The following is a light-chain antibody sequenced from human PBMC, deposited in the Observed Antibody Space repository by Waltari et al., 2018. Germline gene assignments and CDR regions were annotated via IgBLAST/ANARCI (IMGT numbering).Light chain of an antibody. J-gene: IGKJ5*01. CDR1: QSVTSNY. Sequence: EIVLTQSPGTLSLSPGERATLSCRASQSVTSNYSVWYQQKPGQATRLLIYGASSRATGIPDRCSGSGSGTYFTLTISRLEPEDFAVYYCQQYGSSSTFGQGTRLEIK. CDR2: GAS. V-gene: IGKV3-20*01. CDR3: QQYGSSST.